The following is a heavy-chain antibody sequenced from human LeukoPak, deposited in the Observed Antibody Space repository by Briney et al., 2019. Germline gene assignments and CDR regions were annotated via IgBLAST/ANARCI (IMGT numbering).Heavy chain of an antibody. D-gene: IGHD6-19*01. CDR1: GGSFSGYY. Sequence: SETLSLTCAVYGGSFSGYYWSWIRQPPGEGLEWIGEINHSGSTNYNPSLKSRVTISVDTSKNQFSLKLSSVTAADTAVYYCASGGWRPGYWGQGTLVTVSS. CDR2: INHSGST. V-gene: IGHV4-34*01. CDR3: ASGGWRPGY. J-gene: IGHJ4*02.